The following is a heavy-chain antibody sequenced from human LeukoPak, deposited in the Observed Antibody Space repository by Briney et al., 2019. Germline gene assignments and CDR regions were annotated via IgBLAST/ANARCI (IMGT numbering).Heavy chain of an antibody. CDR1: GGSISSYY. CDR3: ARLIIGESPKDPGQGDIVATIYFDY. J-gene: IGHJ4*02. D-gene: IGHD5-12*01. CDR2: IYYSGST. V-gene: IGHV4-59*08. Sequence: SETLSLTCTVSGGSISSYYWSWIRQPPGKGLKWIGSIYYSGSTYYNPSLKSRATISIDTSKNQFSLKLSSVTAADTAVYYCARLIIGESPKDPGQGDIVATIYFDYWGQGTLVTVSS.